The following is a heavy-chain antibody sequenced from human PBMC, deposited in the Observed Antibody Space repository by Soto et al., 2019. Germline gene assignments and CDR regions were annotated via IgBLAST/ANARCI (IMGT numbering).Heavy chain of an antibody. V-gene: IGHV3-7*05. D-gene: IGHD3-10*01. J-gene: IGHJ4*02. CDR2: IKKDGNDK. CDR3: ARDNYNTDYPSPIDY. CDR1: GFTCSRFG. Sequence: GGSLRLSCAASGFTCSRFGMTWVRQAPGKGLECVANIKKDGNDKYYMDSVRGRFTISRDNAENSLYLQMNSLRTEDTAFYYCARDNYNTDYPSPIDYWGRGVLVTVSS.